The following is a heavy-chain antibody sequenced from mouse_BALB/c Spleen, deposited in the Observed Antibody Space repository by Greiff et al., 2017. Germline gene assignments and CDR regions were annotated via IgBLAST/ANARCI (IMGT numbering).Heavy chain of an antibody. D-gene: IGHD1-1*01. V-gene: IGHV5-6*01. CDR2: ISSGGSYT. CDR3: ARITTVVATYYYAMDY. J-gene: IGHJ4*01. Sequence: EVMLVESGGDLVKPGGSLKLSCAASGFTFSSYGMSWVRQTPDKRLEWVASISSGGSYTYYPDSVKGRFTISRDNAKNTLYLQMSSLKSEDTAMYYCARITTVVATYYYAMDYWGQGTSVTVSS. CDR1: GFTFSSYG.